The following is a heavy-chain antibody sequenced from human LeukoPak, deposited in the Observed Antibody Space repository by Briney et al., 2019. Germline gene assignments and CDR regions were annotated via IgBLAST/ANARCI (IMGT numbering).Heavy chain of an antibody. D-gene: IGHD2-2*01. Sequence: PGRSLRLSCAASGFTFSSYGMHWVRQAPGKGLEWVAVIWYDGSNKYYADSVKGRFTIFRDNSKNTLYLQMNSLRAEDTAVYYCARADYQLLSPSYNWFDPWGQGTLVTVSS. CDR3: ARADYQLLSPSYNWFDP. V-gene: IGHV3-33*01. J-gene: IGHJ5*02. CDR2: IWYDGSNK. CDR1: GFTFSSYG.